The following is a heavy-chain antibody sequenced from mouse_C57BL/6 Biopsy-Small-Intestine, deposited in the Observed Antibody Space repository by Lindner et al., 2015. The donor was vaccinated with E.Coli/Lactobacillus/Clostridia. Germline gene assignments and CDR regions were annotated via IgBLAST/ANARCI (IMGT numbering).Heavy chain of an antibody. Sequence: VQLQESGAELVRPGTSVKVSCKASGYAFTNYLIEWVKQRPGQGLEWIGVINPGSYGANYNEKFKGKATLTADKSSSTAYMQLSSLTSEDSAVYFCARGGYYGNSYWYFDVWGTGTTVTVSS. D-gene: IGHD2-1*01. CDR3: ARGGYYGNSYWYFDV. CDR1: GYAFTNYL. CDR2: INPGSYGA. J-gene: IGHJ1*03. V-gene: IGHV1-54*01.